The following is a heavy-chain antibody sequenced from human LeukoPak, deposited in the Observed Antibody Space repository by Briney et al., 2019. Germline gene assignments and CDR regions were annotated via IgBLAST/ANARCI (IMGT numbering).Heavy chain of an antibody. CDR1: SYTFTDNV. CDR3: ARVRNSGSYSIFDY. V-gene: IGHV1-18*01. J-gene: IGHJ4*02. Sequence: ASVKVSCKTSSYTFTDNVITWVRQAPGQGLEWMGWISTYSGDTNYAQNVQARVSMTADTSTSTAYMELRSLRSDDTAVYYCARVRNSGSYSIFDYWGQGTLVTVSS. D-gene: IGHD1-26*01. CDR2: ISTYSGDT.